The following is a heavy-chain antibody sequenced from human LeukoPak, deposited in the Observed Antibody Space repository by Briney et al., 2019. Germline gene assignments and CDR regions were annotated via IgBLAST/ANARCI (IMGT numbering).Heavy chain of an antibody. CDR1: GFIFSQYS. D-gene: IGHD5-12*01. Sequence: GGSLRLSCAASGFIFSQYSMNWVRQAPGKGLEWVSHIRSSSETFYADSVKGRFTISRDNARNSLYLQMNNLRGEDMAIYYCARDAGNSGYGCDLWGQGTLVTVSS. V-gene: IGHV3-48*01. CDR2: IRSSSET. J-gene: IGHJ5*02. CDR3: ARDAGNSGYGCDL.